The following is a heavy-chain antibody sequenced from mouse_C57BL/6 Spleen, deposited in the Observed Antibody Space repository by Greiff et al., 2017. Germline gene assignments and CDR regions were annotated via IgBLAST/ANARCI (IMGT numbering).Heavy chain of an antibody. CDR1: GYTFTGYW. CDR2: ILPGSGST. Sequence: VQLQQSGAELMKPGASVKLSCKATGYTFTGYWIEWVKQRPGHGLEWIGEILPGSGSTKYNEKFTGKATITEDTSSNTVYMQLSSLTIEDSAIYYCARRPGDAMDYWGQGTSVTVSS. V-gene: IGHV1-9*01. J-gene: IGHJ4*01. CDR3: ARRPGDAMDY.